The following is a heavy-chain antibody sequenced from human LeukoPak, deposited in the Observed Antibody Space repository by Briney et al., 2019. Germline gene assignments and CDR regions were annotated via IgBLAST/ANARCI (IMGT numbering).Heavy chain of an antibody. CDR3: AREFVGFGTLDY. D-gene: IGHD3-10*01. V-gene: IGHV4-30-4*01. Sequence: SETLSLTCTVSGGSISSGDYYWSWIRQPPGKGLEWIGYIYYSGSTYYNPSLKSRVTISVDTSKNQFSLKLSPVTAADTAVYYCAREFVGFGTLDYWGQGTLVTVSS. J-gene: IGHJ4*02. CDR1: GGSISSGDYY. CDR2: IYYSGST.